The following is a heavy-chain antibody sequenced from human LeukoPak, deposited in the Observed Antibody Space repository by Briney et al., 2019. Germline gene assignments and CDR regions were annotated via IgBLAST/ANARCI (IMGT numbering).Heavy chain of an antibody. CDR2: IHSGGIT. J-gene: IGHJ6*02. CDR3: MRDRGIASTGGYGMDV. D-gene: IGHD6-13*01. V-gene: IGHV3-53*01. Sequence: GGSLRLSCAASGFTVSNIYMSWVRQAPGTGLEWVSIIHSGGITHYADSVKGRFTISRDNSKNTLYLQMNSLRAEDTAVYYCMRDRGIASTGGYGMDVWGQGTTVTVSS. CDR1: GFTVSNIY.